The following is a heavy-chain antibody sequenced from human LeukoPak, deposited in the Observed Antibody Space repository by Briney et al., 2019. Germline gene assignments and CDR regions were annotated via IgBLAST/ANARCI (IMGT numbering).Heavy chain of an antibody. Sequence: GGSLRLSCAASGFTFSGSSMYWVRQAFGKGLEWVGRIRSKANSYATTYGASVKGRFTISRDDSKNTAYLQMNSLKTEDTAVYYCTRHEGDYDFWSGYPNPIFDYWGQGTLVTVSS. CDR2: IRSKANSYAT. D-gene: IGHD3-3*01. CDR3: TRHEGDYDFWSGYPNPIFDY. J-gene: IGHJ4*02. CDR1: GFTFSGSS. V-gene: IGHV3-73*01.